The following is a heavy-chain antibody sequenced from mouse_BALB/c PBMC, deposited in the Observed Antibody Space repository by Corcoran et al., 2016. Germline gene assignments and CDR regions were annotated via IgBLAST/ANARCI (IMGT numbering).Heavy chain of an antibody. CDR2: INTYTGEP. Sequence: QIQLVQSGPELKKPGEPVKISCKASGYTFTNYGMNWVKQAPGKGLKWMGWINTYTGEPTYADDFKGRFAFSLETSASTANLQINNLKNEDTATYVCARSDGSSWFAYWGQGTLVTVSA. D-gene: IGHD1-1*01. CDR1: GYTFTNYG. CDR3: ARSDGSSWFAY. J-gene: IGHJ3*01. V-gene: IGHV9-3-1*01.